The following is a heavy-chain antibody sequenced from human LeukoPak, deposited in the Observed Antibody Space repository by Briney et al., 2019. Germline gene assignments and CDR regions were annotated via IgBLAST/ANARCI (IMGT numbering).Heavy chain of an antibody. D-gene: IGHD1-26*01. CDR2: TNPNSGNT. CDR3: ARGPRYSGSLDFDY. V-gene: IGHV1-8*03. Sequence: ASVKVSCKASGYTFTSYDINWVRQATGQGLEWMGWTNPNSGNTGYAQKFQGRVTITRNTSISTAYMELSSLRSEDTAVYYCARGPRYSGSLDFDYWGQGTLVTVSS. CDR1: GYTFTSYD. J-gene: IGHJ4*02.